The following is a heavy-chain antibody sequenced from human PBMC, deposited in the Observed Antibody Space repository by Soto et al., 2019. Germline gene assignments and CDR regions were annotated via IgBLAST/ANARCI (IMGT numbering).Heavy chain of an antibody. CDR3: ASRPSIVGATDNNWFDP. J-gene: IGHJ5*02. CDR2: ISSSSSYI. CDR1: GFTFSSYS. D-gene: IGHD1-26*01. V-gene: IGHV3-21*04. Sequence: GGSLRLSCAASGFTFSSYSMNWVRQAPGKGLEWVSSISSSSSYIYYADSVKGRFTISRDNAKNSLYLQMNSLRAEDTSVYFCASRPSIVGATDNNWFDPWGQGTLVTVSS.